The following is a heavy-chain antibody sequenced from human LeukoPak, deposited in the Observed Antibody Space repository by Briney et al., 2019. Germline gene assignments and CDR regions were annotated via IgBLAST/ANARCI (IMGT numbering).Heavy chain of an antibody. CDR2: INPRGGST. V-gene: IGHV1-46*01. CDR1: GYTFIDYY. Sequence: ASVHVSCKASGYTFIDYYIQWVRQAPGQGLEWMGTINPRGGSTRHAQRFQGRVTMTRDMSTSTLYMELSSLTSEDTAVYYCARKFGGSGYYFDYWGQGTLVTVSS. J-gene: IGHJ4*02. D-gene: IGHD2-15*01. CDR3: ARKFGGSGYYFDY.